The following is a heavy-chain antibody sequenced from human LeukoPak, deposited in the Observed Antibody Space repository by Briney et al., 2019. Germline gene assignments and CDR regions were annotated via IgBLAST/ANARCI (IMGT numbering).Heavy chain of an antibody. D-gene: IGHD4-23*01. J-gene: IGHJ4*02. V-gene: IGHV3-7*01. CDR1: GFTFISYW. Sequence: GGSLRLSCAASGFTFISYWMSWVRQAPGKGLEWVANIKEDGSEKYYVDSVKVRFTISIDNAKNSLYLQMNSLRAEDTAMYYCARDYGGNSVYWGQGTLVTVSS. CDR2: IKEDGSEK. CDR3: ARDYGGNSVY.